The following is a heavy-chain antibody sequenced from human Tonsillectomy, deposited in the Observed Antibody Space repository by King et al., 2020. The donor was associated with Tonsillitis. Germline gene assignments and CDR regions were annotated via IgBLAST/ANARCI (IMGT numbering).Heavy chain of an antibody. CDR3: ARGLRYGPYFYYYMDV. D-gene: IGHD4-17*01. CDR1: GASVSSGNYY. Sequence: QLQESGPGLVKPSQTLSLTCSVSGASVSSGNYYWSWIRQPAGKGLEWIGRIYFSESPNYNPSLKSRVTLSVDTAKNQFSLKLNSVTAADTAVYFCARGLRYGPYFYYYMDVWGKGTTVTVSS. CDR2: IYFSESP. J-gene: IGHJ6*03. V-gene: IGHV4-61*02.